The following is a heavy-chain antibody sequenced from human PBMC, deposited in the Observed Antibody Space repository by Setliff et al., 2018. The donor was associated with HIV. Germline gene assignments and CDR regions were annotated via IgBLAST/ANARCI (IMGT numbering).Heavy chain of an antibody. J-gene: IGHJ4*02. Sequence: SETLSLTCAVYGGSFSDNYWNWIRQPPGKGLEWIGEVYLTGGTNYNPSLKSRVTLLGDTSKSQFSLRLTSVTAADTAVYYCAREIYGGNSRPFDYWGQGTQVTVSS. CDR2: VYLTGGT. CDR3: AREIYGGNSRPFDY. D-gene: IGHD4-17*01. CDR1: GGSFSDNY. V-gene: IGHV4-34*01.